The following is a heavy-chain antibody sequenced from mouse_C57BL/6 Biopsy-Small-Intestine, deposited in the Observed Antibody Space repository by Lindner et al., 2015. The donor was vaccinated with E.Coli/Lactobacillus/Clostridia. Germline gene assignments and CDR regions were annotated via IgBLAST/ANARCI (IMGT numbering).Heavy chain of an antibody. CDR3: VRGGDGRQMDFCSDY. D-gene: IGHD1-1*02. J-gene: IGHJ4*01. CDR1: GYTFNDYY. CDR2: SSPNSDAP. V-gene: IGHV1-84*02. Sequence: SVKVSCKASGYTFNDYYIHWVRQAPGQGLEWMGWSSPNSDAPRYAQKFQGRVTMTRDTSISTAYMELSRLGSDDTAVYFCVRGGDGRQMDFCSDYWGQGTLVTASS.